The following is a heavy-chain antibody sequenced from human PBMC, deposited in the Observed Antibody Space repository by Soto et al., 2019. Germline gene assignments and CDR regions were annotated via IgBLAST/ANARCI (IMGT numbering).Heavy chain of an antibody. CDR3: ARPGSDYDFYGMDV. D-gene: IGHD3-3*01. CDR1: GYSFTSYW. CDR2: IDPSDSYT. Sequence: HGESLKISCKGSGYSFTSYWISWVRQMPGKGLEWMGRIDPSDSYTNYSPSFQGHVTISADKSISTAYLQWSSLKASDTAMYYCARPGSDYDFYGMDVWGQGTTVTVSS. V-gene: IGHV5-10-1*01. J-gene: IGHJ6*02.